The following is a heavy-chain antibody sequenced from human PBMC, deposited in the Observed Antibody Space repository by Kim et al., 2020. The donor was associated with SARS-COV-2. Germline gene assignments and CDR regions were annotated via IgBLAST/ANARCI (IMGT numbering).Heavy chain of an antibody. Sequence: GGSLRLSCAASGFTFSSYSMNWVRQAPGKGLEWVSSISSSSSYIYYADSVKGRFTISRDNAKNSLYLQMNSLRAEDTAVYYCARDYARRNYDILTGYYSPIPYYDGMDVWCQGTTVTVSS. J-gene: IGHJ6*02. CDR2: ISSSSSYI. V-gene: IGHV3-21*01. CDR1: GFTFSSYS. CDR3: ARDYARRNYDILTGYYSPIPYYDGMDV. D-gene: IGHD3-9*01.